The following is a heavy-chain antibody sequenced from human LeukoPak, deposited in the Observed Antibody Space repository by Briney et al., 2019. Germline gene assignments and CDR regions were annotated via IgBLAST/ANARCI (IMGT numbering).Heavy chain of an antibody. V-gene: IGHV3-74*01. CDR1: GFTFSSYW. Sequence: PGGSLRLSCAASGFTFSSYWMHWVRQAPGKGLVWVSRINSDGSSTSYADSVQGRFTISRDDSKDTLYLQMNSLKTEDTAVYYCTTGGTGTTLFDYWGQGTLVTVSS. CDR2: INSDGSST. CDR3: TTGGTGTTLFDY. J-gene: IGHJ4*02. D-gene: IGHD1-7*01.